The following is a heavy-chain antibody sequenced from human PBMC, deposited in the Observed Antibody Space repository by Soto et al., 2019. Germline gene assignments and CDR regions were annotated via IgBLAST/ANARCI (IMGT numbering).Heavy chain of an antibody. D-gene: IGHD5-18*01. CDR2: ISHDGSNT. CDR1: GFTFSNYG. V-gene: IGHV3-30*18. J-gene: IGHJ4*02. Sequence: QVQLVQSGGNVVQPGRSLRLSCAASGFTFSNYGMHWVRQAPGKGLEWLAFISHDGSNTYYADSVKGRFTISRDKSKNTLYLQMNSLRAEDTAVFYCAKEHKIQLWLHYVDYWGQGTLVTVSS. CDR3: AKEHKIQLWLHYVDY.